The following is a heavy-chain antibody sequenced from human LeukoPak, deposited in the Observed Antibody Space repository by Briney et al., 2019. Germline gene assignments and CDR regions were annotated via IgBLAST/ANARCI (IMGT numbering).Heavy chain of an antibody. CDR3: ARDSPVTPIYYYGLDV. J-gene: IGHJ6*02. V-gene: IGHV4-30-4*01. CDR1: GGSISSGDYY. D-gene: IGHD4-17*01. Sequence: SETLCLTCTVSGGSISSGDYYWSWIRQPPGKGLEWIGDIYYTGTTYYNPSLKSRVSMSVDRSKSQFSLRLSSVAAADTAVYYCARDSPVTPIYYYGLDVWGQGTTVTVSS. CDR2: IYYTGTT.